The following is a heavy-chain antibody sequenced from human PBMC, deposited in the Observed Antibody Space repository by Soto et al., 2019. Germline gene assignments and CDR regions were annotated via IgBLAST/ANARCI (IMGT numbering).Heavy chain of an antibody. CDR2: ISYDGSKK. CDR3: AKDRVESGLGEIDY. V-gene: IGHV3-30*18. Sequence: GGSLRLSCAASGFSFSNNGMHWVRQAPGKGLEWVAIISYDGSKKYYADSVKGRFTISRDNSKNTLYLQMNSLRVEDTAVFYCAKDRVESGLGEIDYWGQGALVTVSS. J-gene: IGHJ4*02. D-gene: IGHD3-16*01. CDR1: GFSFSNNG.